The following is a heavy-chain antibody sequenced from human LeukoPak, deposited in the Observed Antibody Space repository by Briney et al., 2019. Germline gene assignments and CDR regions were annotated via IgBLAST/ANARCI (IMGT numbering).Heavy chain of an antibody. Sequence: SETLSLTCTVSGGSISSYYWSWIRQPPGKGLEWIGYIYYSGSTYYNPSLKSRVTISVDTSKNQFSLKLSSVTAADTAVYYCARRPYGDYSGWFDPWGQGTLVTVSS. J-gene: IGHJ5*02. CDR3: ARRPYGDYSGWFDP. CDR1: GGSISSYY. D-gene: IGHD4-17*01. CDR2: IYYSGST. V-gene: IGHV4-59*12.